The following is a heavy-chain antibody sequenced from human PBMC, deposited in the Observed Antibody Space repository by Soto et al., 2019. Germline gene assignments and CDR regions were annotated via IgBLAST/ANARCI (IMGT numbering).Heavy chain of an antibody. D-gene: IGHD3-3*01. Sequence: EVQVVESGGGLVQPGGSLRLSCAASGFTFSNYWMSWVRQAPGKGLEWVADIKQDGREQYYVDSVKGRFTISRDNAKNSLYLQMNSLRAEDTAVYYCARRIFGLVRPYYFDYWGKGTLLTVSS. CDR1: GFTFSNYW. CDR3: ARRIFGLVRPYYFDY. V-gene: IGHV3-7*05. J-gene: IGHJ4*02. CDR2: IKQDGREQ.